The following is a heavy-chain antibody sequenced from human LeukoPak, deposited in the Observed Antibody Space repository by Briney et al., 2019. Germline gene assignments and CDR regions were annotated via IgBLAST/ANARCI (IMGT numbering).Heavy chain of an antibody. Sequence: SETLSLTCTVAGGSIGTSGYYWSWIRQSPGKGLESIGYIYYSGPTTYNPSLESRLTISIDISKNQFALHLSSVTAADTAVYYCARLAGAHDHFDVWGQGILVTVSS. V-gene: IGHV4-30-2*06. CDR2: IYYSGPT. D-gene: IGHD6-13*01. CDR1: GGSIGTSGYY. J-gene: IGHJ4*02. CDR3: ARLAGAHDHFDV.